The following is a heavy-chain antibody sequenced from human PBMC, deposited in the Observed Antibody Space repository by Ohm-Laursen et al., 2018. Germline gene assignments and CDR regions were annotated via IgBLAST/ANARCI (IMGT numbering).Heavy chain of an antibody. CDR2: IWYDGSNQ. CDR1: GFTFSSYA. Sequence: SLRLSCSASGFTFSSYAMSWVRQAQGKGLEWVAVIWYDGSNQYYADSVKGRFTISRDNSQNTLYLQMNSLRAEDTAVYYCASRFGDYSAAFDYWGQGTLVTVSS. J-gene: IGHJ4*02. CDR3: ASRFGDYSAAFDY. V-gene: IGHV3-33*08. D-gene: IGHD4-17*01.